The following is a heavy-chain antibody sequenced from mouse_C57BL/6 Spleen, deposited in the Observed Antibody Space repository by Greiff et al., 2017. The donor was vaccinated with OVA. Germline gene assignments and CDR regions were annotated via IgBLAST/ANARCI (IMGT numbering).Heavy chain of an antibody. CDR1: GYAFTNYL. CDR3: ARRGTTVVAFDY. J-gene: IGHJ2*01. Sequence: QVQLQQSGAELVRPGTSVKVSCKASGYAFTNYLIEWVKQRPGQGLEWIGVINPGSGGTNYNEKFKGKATLTADKSSSTAYMQLSSLTSEDSAVYFCARRGTTVVAFDYWGQGTTLTVSS. CDR2: INPGSGGT. V-gene: IGHV1-54*01. D-gene: IGHD1-1*01.